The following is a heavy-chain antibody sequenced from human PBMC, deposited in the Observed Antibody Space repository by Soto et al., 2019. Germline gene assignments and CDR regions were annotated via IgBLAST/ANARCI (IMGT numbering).Heavy chain of an antibody. V-gene: IGHV4-4*07. CDR1: GASLSRYY. D-gene: IGHD1-26*01. J-gene: IGHJ5*02. CDR2: IYATGDT. Sequence: QVVLQESGPGVVKPSDTLSLTCNVSGASLSRYYWSWIRQPPGKGLEWIGRIYATGDTDYNPSLKSRISLSVDMSKKQFSLTQRSVTAADTAIYYCVRDGTKNLRDRFEPWGRGILVTVSS. CDR3: VRDGTKNLRDRFEP.